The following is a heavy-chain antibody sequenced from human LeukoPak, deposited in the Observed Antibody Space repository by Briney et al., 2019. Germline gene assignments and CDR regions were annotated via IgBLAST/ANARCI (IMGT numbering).Heavy chain of an antibody. D-gene: IGHD1-26*01. CDR3: VRVDSGSYSGSLDY. J-gene: IGHJ4*02. CDR1: GYTFTGYY. Sequence: GASVKVSCKASGYTFTGYYMHWVRQAPGQGLEWMGWINPNSGGTNYAQKFQGRVTMTRDTSISTAYMELSRLRSDDTAVYYCVRVDSGSYSGSLDYWGQGTLVTVSS. V-gene: IGHV1-2*02. CDR2: INPNSGGT.